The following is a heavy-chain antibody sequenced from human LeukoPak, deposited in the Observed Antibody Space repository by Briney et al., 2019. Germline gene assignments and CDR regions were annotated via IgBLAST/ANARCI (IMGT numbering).Heavy chain of an antibody. V-gene: IGHV3-23*01. CDR3: AKATDYYDSSGYYHRPDY. D-gene: IGHD3-22*01. Sequence: GGSLRLSCAASGFPFSSYAMRWARQAPGRGLEWVSAISGSGGSTYYADSVKGRFTISRDNSKNTLYLQMNSLRAEDTAVYYCAKATDYYDSSGYYHRPDYWGQGTLVTVSS. J-gene: IGHJ4*02. CDR2: ISGSGGST. CDR1: GFPFSSYA.